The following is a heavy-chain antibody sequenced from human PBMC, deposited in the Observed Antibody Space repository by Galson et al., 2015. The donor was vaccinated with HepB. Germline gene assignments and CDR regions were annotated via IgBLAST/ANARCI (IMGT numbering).Heavy chain of an antibody. D-gene: IGHD3-3*01. CDR1: GYSFTSYW. CDR3: ARGITIFGVVTNPDY. CDR2: IDPSDSYT. V-gene: IGHV5-10-1*01. Sequence: QSGAEVKKPGESLRISCKGSGYSFTSYWISWVRQMPGKGLEWMGRIDPSDSYTNYSPSFQGHVTISADKSISTAYLQWSSLKASDTAMYYCARGITIFGVVTNPDYWGQGTLVTVSS. J-gene: IGHJ4*02.